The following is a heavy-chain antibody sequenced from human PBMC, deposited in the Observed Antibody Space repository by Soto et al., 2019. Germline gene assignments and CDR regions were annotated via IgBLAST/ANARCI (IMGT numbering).Heavy chain of an antibody. CDR2: IIPPLATA. Sequence: QVQLVQSGAEVKKPGSSVKVSCKASGGTFSSHGISWVRQAPGQGLEWMGGIIPPLATAHYAQKFQDRFMITADESTSAAHIELSSLRSEDTAVYYCARSPVVVPAACDYWGQGTLVTVSS. CDR1: GGTFSSHG. J-gene: IGHJ4*02. D-gene: IGHD2-2*01. CDR3: ARSPVVVPAACDY. V-gene: IGHV1-69*01.